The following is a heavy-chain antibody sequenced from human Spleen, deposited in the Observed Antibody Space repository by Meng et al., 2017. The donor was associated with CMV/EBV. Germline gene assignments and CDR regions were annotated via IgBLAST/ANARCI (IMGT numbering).Heavy chain of an antibody. CDR2: IYPGDSET. CDR1: GYSFTNYW. Sequence: DFLKISCEGSGYSFTNYWIGWVRQMPGKGLEWMGVIYPGDSETRYSPSFQGQVTISVDRSISTAYLQWNSLKTSDTAMYYCARQRRPGGRRTWYFDLWGRGTLVTVSS. J-gene: IGHJ2*01. V-gene: IGHV5-51*01. CDR3: ARQRRPGGRRTWYFDL. D-gene: IGHD1-26*01.